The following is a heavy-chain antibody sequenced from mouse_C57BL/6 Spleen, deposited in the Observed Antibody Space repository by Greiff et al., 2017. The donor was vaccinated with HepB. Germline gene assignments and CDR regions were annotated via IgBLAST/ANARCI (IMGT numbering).Heavy chain of an antibody. CDR1: GYAFSSSW. Sequence: LVESGPELVKPGASVKISCKASGYAFSSSWMNWVKQRPGKGLEWIGRIYPGDGDTNYNGKFKGKATLTADKSSSTAYMQLSSLTSEDSAVYFCAVYYDYDGRSWFAYWGQGTLVTVSA. CDR2: IYPGDGDT. V-gene: IGHV1-82*01. D-gene: IGHD2-4*01. CDR3: AVYYDYDGRSWFAY. J-gene: IGHJ3*01.